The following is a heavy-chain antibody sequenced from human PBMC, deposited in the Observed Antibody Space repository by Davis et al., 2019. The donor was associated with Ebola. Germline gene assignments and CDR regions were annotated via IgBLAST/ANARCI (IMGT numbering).Heavy chain of an antibody. J-gene: IGHJ6*04. Sequence: GESLKISCAASGFTFSSYWMSWVRQAPGKGLEWVAIVSYDGSKKFHADSVKGRFTISRDNSKNTLYLQMNSLRAEDTAVYYCAREEADNSQFYYHGMDVWGKGTTVTVSP. CDR2: VSYDGSKK. CDR3: AREEADNSQFYYHGMDV. D-gene: IGHD4-11*01. CDR1: GFTFSSYW. V-gene: IGHV3-30-3*01.